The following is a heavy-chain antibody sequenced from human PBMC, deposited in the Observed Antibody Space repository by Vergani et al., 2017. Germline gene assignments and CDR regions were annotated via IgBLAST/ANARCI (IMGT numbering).Heavy chain of an antibody. J-gene: IGHJ5*02. D-gene: IGHD3-9*01. V-gene: IGHV3-74*01. CDR3: AKDRYYDILGGWFDP. CDR2: INSDGSST. CDR1: GFTFSSYA. Sequence: EVQLLESGGGLVQPGGSLRLSCAASGFTFSSYAMSWVRQAPGKGLEWVSRINSDGSSTSYADSVKGRFTISRDNAKNTLYLQMNSLRAEDTAVYYCAKDRYYDILGGWFDPWGQGTLVTVSS.